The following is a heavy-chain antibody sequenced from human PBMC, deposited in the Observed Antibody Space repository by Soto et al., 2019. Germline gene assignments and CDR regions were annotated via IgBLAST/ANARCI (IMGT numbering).Heavy chain of an antibody. Sequence: QVQLVESGGGVVQPGRSLRLSCAAPGFTFSSYVMHWVRQAPGKGLEWVAVISYDGSNKYYADSVKGRFTISRDNSKNTLYLQMNSLRAEDTAVYYCARVPYSYDKGDNWFDPWGQGTLVTVSS. J-gene: IGHJ5*02. D-gene: IGHD5-18*01. CDR1: GFTFSSYV. CDR2: ISYDGSNK. CDR3: ARVPYSYDKGDNWFDP. V-gene: IGHV3-30-3*01.